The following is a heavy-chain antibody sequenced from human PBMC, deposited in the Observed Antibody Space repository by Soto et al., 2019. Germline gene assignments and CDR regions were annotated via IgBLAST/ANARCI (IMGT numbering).Heavy chain of an antibody. CDR1: GGSISSGGYY. J-gene: IGHJ6*02. D-gene: IGHD2-21*01. CDR3: ARDLIYGMDV. V-gene: IGHV4-31*03. Sequence: QVQLQESGPGLVKPSQTLSLTCTVSGGSISSGGYYWSWIRQHPGKGLEWIGYIYYSGSTYYNPYLKSRLNISVDTSKNQFSLKLRSVTAADTPGYYGARDLIYGMDVWGQGTTVSVCS. CDR2: IYYSGST.